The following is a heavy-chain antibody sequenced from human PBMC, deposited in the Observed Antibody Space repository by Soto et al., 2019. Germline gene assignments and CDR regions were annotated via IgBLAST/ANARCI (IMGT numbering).Heavy chain of an antibody. CDR3: ARHSRYTSPDY. Sequence: ASVKVSCKASGYTFTSYAIGWVRQAPGQGLEWMGWISAYNGNTNYAQNLQGRVTMTTDTSTSTAYMDLRSLRSDDTAVYYCARHSRYTSPDYWGQGTLVTVSS. CDR2: ISAYNGNT. J-gene: IGHJ4*02. V-gene: IGHV1-18*01. D-gene: IGHD6-13*01. CDR1: GYTFTSYA.